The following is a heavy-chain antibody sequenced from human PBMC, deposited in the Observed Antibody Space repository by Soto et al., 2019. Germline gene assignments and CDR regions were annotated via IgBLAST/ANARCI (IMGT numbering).Heavy chain of an antibody. Sequence: VKVSCKASGGTFSSYAISWVRQAPGQGLEWMGGIIPIFGTANYAQKFQGRVTITADKSTSTAYMELSSLRSEDTAVYYCANSYYYDSSGYPPAPNWFDPWGQGTLVTVS. V-gene: IGHV1-69*13. CDR3: ANSYYYDSSGYPPAPNWFDP. J-gene: IGHJ5*02. D-gene: IGHD3-22*01. CDR2: IIPIFGTA. CDR1: GGTFSSYA.